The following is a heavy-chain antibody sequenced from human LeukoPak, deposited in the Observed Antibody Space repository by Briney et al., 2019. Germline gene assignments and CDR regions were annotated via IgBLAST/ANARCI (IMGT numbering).Heavy chain of an antibody. V-gene: IGHV3-7*01. CDR3: AREGVFCVRNCISNSGARFDP. D-gene: IGHD2-2*01. CDR2: IRRDSSES. J-gene: IGHJ5*02. CDR1: GFTFSGYW. Sequence: GGSLRLSCAVSGFTFSGYWMTWVRQPPGKGLEWVANIRRDSSESYYVDSVKGRFTISRDNAKNTVYLQMSSLRAEDTAVYYCAREGVFCVRNCISNSGARFDPWGQGTLVTVSS.